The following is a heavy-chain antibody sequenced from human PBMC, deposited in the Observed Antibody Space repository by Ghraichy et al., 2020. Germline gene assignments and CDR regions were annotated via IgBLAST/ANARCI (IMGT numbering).Heavy chain of an antibody. D-gene: IGHD1-26*01. V-gene: IGHV4-4*09. CDR3: ASGSIVGATTFDY. CDR2: IYTSGST. J-gene: IGHJ4*02. Sequence: SETLSLTCTVSGGSISSYYWSWIRQPPGKGLEWIGYIYTSGSTNYNPSLKSRVTISVDTSKNQFSLKLSSVTAADTAVYYCASGSIVGATTFDYWGQGTLVTVSS. CDR1: GGSISSYY.